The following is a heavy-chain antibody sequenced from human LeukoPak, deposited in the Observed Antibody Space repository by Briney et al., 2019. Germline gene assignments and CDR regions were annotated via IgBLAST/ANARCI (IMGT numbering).Heavy chain of an antibody. J-gene: IGHJ4*02. V-gene: IGHV3-53*04. Sequence: GGSLRLSCAASGFTASSNYMSWVRQAPGKGLEWVSVIYSGGSTYYADSVKGRFTISRHNSKNTLYLQMNSLRAEDTAVYYCARGSRDYGDYAEIYWGQGTLVTVSS. CDR2: IYSGGST. CDR3: ARGSRDYGDYAEIY. CDR1: GFTASSNY. D-gene: IGHD4-17*01.